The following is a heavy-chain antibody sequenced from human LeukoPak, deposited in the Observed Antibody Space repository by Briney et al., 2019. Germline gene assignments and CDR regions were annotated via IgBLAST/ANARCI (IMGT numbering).Heavy chain of an antibody. CDR3: AKDVLPDISVAGTGFDY. CDR1: GFTFDDYA. D-gene: IGHD6-19*01. CDR2: ISWNSDNI. V-gene: IGHV3-9*03. Sequence: GGSLRLSCAASGFTFDDYAMHWVRQAPGKGLEWVSGISWNSDNIGYADSVKGRFTISRDNAKNSLYLQMWSLRAEDMALYYCAKDVLPDISVAGTGFDYWGRGTLVTVSS. J-gene: IGHJ4*02.